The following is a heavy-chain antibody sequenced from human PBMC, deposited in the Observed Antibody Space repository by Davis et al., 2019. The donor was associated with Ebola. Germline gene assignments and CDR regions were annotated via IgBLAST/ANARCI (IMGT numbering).Heavy chain of an antibody. CDR2: IIPILGIA. D-gene: IGHD3-22*01. CDR3: ATASSDYHYYYAMDV. V-gene: IGHV1-69*04. Sequence: SVKVSCKASGYTFSSHAMHWVRQAPGQRLEWMGRIIPILGIANYAQKFQGRVTITADKSTSTAYLELSSLRSEDTAVYYCATASSDYHYYYAMDVWGQGTTVTVSS. CDR1: GYTFSSHA. J-gene: IGHJ6*02.